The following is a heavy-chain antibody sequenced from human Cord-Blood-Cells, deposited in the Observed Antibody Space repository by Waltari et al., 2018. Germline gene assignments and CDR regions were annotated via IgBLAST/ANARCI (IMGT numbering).Heavy chain of an antibody. V-gene: IGHV3-30*18. D-gene: IGHD1-26*01. CDR2: ISYDGSNK. CDR3: AKDHGSYSGSYYY. Sequence: QVQLVESGGGVVQPGRSLRLSCAASGFTFSSYGMHWVRQAPGKGLEWVEVISYDGSNKYYADSVKGRFTISRDNSKNTLYLQMNSLRAEDTAVYYCAKDHGSYSGSYYYWGQGTLVTVSS. J-gene: IGHJ4*02. CDR1: GFTFSSYG.